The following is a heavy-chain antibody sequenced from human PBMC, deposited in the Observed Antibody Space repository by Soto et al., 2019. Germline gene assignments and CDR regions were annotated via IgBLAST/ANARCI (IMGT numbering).Heavy chain of an antibody. CDR2: IKQDGSEK. J-gene: IGHJ4*02. Sequence: GGSLRLSCAASGFTFSSYWMSWVRQAPGKGLEWVANIKQDGSEKYYVDSVKGRFTISRDNAKNSLYLEMNTLRADDSGLYYCARGPRVSSTGTGAHWGRGTLVTVS. CDR1: GFTFSSYW. V-gene: IGHV3-7*01. CDR3: ARGPRVSSTGTGAH. D-gene: IGHD1-1*01.